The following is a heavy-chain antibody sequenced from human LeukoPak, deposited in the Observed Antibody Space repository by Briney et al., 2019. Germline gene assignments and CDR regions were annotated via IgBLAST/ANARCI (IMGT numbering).Heavy chain of an antibody. CDR3: AKDRDWDSPRWWFDP. J-gene: IGHJ5*02. D-gene: IGHD1-7*01. CDR2: ISGSGGST. CDR1: DGSITNYD. Sequence: PSETLSLTCTVSDGSITNYDWSWVRQAPGKGLEWVSAISGSGGSTYYADSVKGRFTISRDNSKNTLYLQMNSLRAEDTAVYYCAKDRDWDSPRWWFDPWGQGTLVTVSS. V-gene: IGHV3-23*01.